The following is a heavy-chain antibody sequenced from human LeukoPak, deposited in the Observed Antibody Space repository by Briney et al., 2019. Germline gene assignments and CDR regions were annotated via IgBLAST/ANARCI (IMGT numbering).Heavy chain of an antibody. J-gene: IGHJ4*02. Sequence: GESLKISCKGSGYSFTSYWIGWVRQMPGKGLEWMGFVYPGDSDTRYSPSFQGQVTFSADKSISTAYLQWNSLKASDTAMYYCARRAVSSDWHYFDYWAQGTLLSVYS. CDR1: GYSFTSYW. V-gene: IGHV5-51*01. CDR2: VYPGDSDT. D-gene: IGHD6-19*01. CDR3: ARRAVSSDWHYFDY.